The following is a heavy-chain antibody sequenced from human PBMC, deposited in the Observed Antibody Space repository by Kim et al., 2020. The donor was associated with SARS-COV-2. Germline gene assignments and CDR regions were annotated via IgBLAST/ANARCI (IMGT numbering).Heavy chain of an antibody. CDR3: ARDQSLVGGTVVAFDV. D-gene: IGHD1-26*01. Sequence: SETLSLTCTVSGGSISSGDSYWIWIRQPPGKGLEWIGYIYYSGSTYYNPSLKSRVTMSVDTSKNQFSLRLSSVTAADAAVYYCARDQSLVGGTVVAFDV. V-gene: IGHV4-30-4*01. CDR1: GGSISSGDSY. CDR2: IYYSGST. J-gene: IGHJ3*01.